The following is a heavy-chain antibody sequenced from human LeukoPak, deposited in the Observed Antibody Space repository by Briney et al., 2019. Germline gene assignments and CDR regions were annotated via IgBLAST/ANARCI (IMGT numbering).Heavy chain of an antibody. V-gene: IGHV4-34*01. D-gene: IGHD2-15*01. Sequence: PSETLSLTCAVYGGSFSVYYWSWIRQPPGKGPEWIGEINHSGSTNYNPSLKSRVTISVDTSKNQFSLKLSSVTAADTAVYYCARVGVVVAATWQAPHNWFDPWGQGTLVTVSS. J-gene: IGHJ5*02. CDR3: ARVGVVVAATWQAPHNWFDP. CDR2: INHSGST. CDR1: GGSFSVYY.